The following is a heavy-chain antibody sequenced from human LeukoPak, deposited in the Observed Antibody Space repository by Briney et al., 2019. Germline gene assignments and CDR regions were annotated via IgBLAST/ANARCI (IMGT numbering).Heavy chain of an antibody. CDR3: ARQDGYSGYDGGFDS. CDR2: IYYSGST. V-gene: IGHV4-59*08. Sequence: LETLSLTRTVSGGSISGYYWSWIRQPPGKGLEWIGYIYYSGSTKYNPSLKSRVTISVDTSKNQFSLKLSSVTAADTAVYYCARQDGYSGYDGGFDSGGQGTLSPSPQ. D-gene: IGHD5-12*01. J-gene: IGHJ4*02. CDR1: GGSISGYY.